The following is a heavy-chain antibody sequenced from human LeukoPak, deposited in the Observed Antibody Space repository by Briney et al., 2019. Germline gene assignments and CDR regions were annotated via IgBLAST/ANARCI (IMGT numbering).Heavy chain of an antibody. J-gene: IGHJ6*03. CDR2: INPSGGST. Sequence: ASVKVSCKASGYTFTSYYMHWVRQAPGQGLEWMGIINPSGGSTSYAQKFQGRVTMTRDMSTSTVYMELSSLRSEDTAVYYCARDRGVPAAMTQGPNYYMDVWGKGTTVTVSS. D-gene: IGHD2-2*01. CDR3: ARDRGVPAAMTQGPNYYMDV. V-gene: IGHV1-46*01. CDR1: GYTFTSYY.